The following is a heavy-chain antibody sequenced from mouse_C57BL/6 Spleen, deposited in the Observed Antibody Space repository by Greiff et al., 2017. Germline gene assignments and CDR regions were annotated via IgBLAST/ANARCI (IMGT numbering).Heavy chain of an antibody. CDR3: ARYYNGYYVFDY. CDR2: IYPRSGNT. CDR1: GYTFTSYG. Sequence: QVQLKQSGAELARPGASVKLSCKASGYTFTSYGISWVKQRPGQGLEWIGEIYPRSGNTYYNEKFKGKATLTADKSSSTAYMELRSLTSEDSAVYFCARYYNGYYVFDYWGQGTTLTVSS. D-gene: IGHD2-3*01. J-gene: IGHJ2*01. V-gene: IGHV1-81*01.